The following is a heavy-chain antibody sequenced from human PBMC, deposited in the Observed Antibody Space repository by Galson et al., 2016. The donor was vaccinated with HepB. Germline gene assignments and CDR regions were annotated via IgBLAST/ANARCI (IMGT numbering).Heavy chain of an antibody. CDR3: ARDARQWLDYYYYYYMDV. D-gene: IGHD6-19*01. CDR1: GFTFSDYY. V-gene: IGHV3-11*06. Sequence: SLRLSCAASGFTFSDYYMSWIRQAPGKGLECVAKISISSSHTNYADSVKGRFTISRDNAKNSLYLQMNNLRAEDTAVYYCARDARQWLDYYYYYYMDVWGKGTTVTVSS. J-gene: IGHJ6*03. CDR2: ISISSSHT.